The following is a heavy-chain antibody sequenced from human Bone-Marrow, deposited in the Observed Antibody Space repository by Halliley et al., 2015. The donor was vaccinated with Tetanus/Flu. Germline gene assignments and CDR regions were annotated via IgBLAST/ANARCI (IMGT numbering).Heavy chain of an antibody. CDR1: GGSISSYY. J-gene: IGHJ4*02. CDR2: MYYSGRT. D-gene: IGHD6-19*01. V-gene: IGHV4-59*12. CDR3: ARGYSSGSSGEFDY. Sequence: TLSLTCTVSGGSISSYYWSWLRQPPGMGLQWIGYMYYSGRTSYNPSLKSRVTISVDTSKNQFTLMVTSVTAADTAVYYCARGYSSGSSGEFDYWGQGTLVTVSS.